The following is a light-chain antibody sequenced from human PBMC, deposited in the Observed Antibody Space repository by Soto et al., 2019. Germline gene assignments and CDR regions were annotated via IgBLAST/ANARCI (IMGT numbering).Light chain of an antibody. Sequence: DIQMTQSPSILSASVGDRVTITCRASQSISSWLAWYQQKPGKAPNLLIYDASSLESGVPSRFSGSGSGTEFTLTISSLQPDDFATYYCQQYNSYPWTFGQGTRVDIK. J-gene: IGKJ1*01. V-gene: IGKV1-5*01. CDR1: QSISSW. CDR2: DAS. CDR3: QQYNSYPWT.